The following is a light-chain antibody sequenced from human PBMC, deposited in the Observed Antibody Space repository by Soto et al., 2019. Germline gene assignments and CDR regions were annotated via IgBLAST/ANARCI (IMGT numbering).Light chain of an antibody. Sequence: PGGRATLFCRASQSFSSNFLAWYQQKPGQTPRLIIYGASNRATGIPDRFSGSWSGTDCTLTISRLEPEDVAVYYCQQYDSYPRTLGQGTKVDIK. CDR2: GAS. CDR3: QQYDSYPRT. CDR1: QSFSSNF. J-gene: IGKJ1*01. V-gene: IGKV3-20*01.